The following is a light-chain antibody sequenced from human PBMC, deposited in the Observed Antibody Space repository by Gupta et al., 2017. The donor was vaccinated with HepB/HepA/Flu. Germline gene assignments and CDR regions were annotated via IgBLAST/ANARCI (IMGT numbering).Light chain of an antibody. V-gene: IGKV3-15*01. CDR3: QQYNSWPIT. CDR1: QSISSK. CDR2: DAS. Sequence: IVMTQSPATLSVSTGERATLSCRASQSISSKLGWFQQKPGQAPRALIYDASNRVTDIPARFSGSGSGTEFTLTISSLQSEDFAIYYCQQYNSWPITFGQGTRLDI. J-gene: IGKJ5*01.